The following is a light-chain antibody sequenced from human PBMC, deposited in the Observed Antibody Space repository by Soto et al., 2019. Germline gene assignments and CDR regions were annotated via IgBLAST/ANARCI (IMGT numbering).Light chain of an antibody. CDR1: QSVSNN. J-gene: IGKJ1*01. Sequence: EIVMTQSPATLSVSPGERATLSCRASQSVSNNLAWYQKKPGHAPRLLIYGASTRATGIPARFSGSGSGTELPLTISSLQSEDFAVYYCQQYNNWWTFGQGTKVEIK. CDR2: GAS. CDR3: QQYNNWWT. V-gene: IGKV3-15*01.